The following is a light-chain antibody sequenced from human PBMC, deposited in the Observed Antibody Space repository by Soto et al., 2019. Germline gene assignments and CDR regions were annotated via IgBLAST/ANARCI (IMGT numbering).Light chain of an antibody. CDR1: QGIGDD. J-gene: IGKJ1*01. CDR3: LQHNTYPGT. V-gene: IGKV1-17*01. Sequence: DIQMTQSPSSLSASVGDRVIITFRASQGIGDDLGWYQQKPGKAPKRLIYAASSLQSGVPSRFSGSGSGTDFTLTISSLQPDDFASYYCLQHNTYPGTFGPGTNVEVK. CDR2: AAS.